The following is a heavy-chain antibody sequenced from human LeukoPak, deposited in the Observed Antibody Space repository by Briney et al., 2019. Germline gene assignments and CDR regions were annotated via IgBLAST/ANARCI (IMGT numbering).Heavy chain of an antibody. Sequence: SETLSLTCAVYGGSFSGYYWSWIRQPAGKGLEWIGRIYTSGSTNYNPSLKSRVTMSVDTSKNQFSLKLSSVTAADTAVYYCARGLNYGGSGYYFDSWGPGTLVTVSS. D-gene: IGHD3-22*01. CDR1: GGSFSGYY. V-gene: IGHV4-59*10. CDR3: ARGLNYGGSGYYFDS. CDR2: IYTSGST. J-gene: IGHJ4*02.